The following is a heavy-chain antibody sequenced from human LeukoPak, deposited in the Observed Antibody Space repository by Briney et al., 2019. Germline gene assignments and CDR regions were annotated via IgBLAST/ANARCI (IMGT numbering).Heavy chain of an antibody. CDR3: ARGVVPAAILWFDP. V-gene: IGHV1-2*02. J-gene: IGHJ5*02. D-gene: IGHD2-2*02. Sequence: GASVKVSCKASGYTFTGYYMHWVRQAPGQGLEWMGWINHNSGGTNYAQKFQGRVTMTRDTSISTAYMELSRLRSDDTAVYYCARGVVPAAILWFDPWGQGTLVTVSS. CDR1: GYTFTGYY. CDR2: INHNSGGT.